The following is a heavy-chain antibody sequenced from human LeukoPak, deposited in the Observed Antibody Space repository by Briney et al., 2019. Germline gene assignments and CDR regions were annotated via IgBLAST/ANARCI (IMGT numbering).Heavy chain of an antibody. CDR2: ISYDGSNK. CDR1: GFTFSSYG. V-gene: IGHV3-30*18. Sequence: GGSLRLSCAASGFTFSSYGMHWVRQAPGKGLEWVAVISYDGSNKYYADSVKGRFTISRDNSKNTLCLQMNSLRAEDTAVYYCAKTPYYDSSGFAFDIWGQGTMVTVSS. D-gene: IGHD3-22*01. CDR3: AKTPYYDSSGFAFDI. J-gene: IGHJ3*02.